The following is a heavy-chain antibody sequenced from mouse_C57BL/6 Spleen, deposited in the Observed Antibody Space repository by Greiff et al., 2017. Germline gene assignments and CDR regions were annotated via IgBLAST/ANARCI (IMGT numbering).Heavy chain of an antibody. CDR3: ARGGYGSWFAY. V-gene: IGHV1-20*01. CDR1: GYSFTGYF. CDR2: INPYNGDT. Sequence: VQLQQSGPELVKPGDSVKISCKASGYSFTGYFMNWVMQSHGKSLEWIGRINPYNGDTFYNQQFKGKATLTVDKSSSTANMQLRSLTSEDSAVYYCARGGYGSWFAYWGQGTLVTVSA. J-gene: IGHJ3*01. D-gene: IGHD1-1*01.